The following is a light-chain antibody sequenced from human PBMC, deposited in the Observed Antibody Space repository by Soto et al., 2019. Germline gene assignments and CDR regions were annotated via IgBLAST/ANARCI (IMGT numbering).Light chain of an antibody. J-gene: IGKJ2*01. CDR1: QTFGRTY. Sequence: ESVLTQSQGTLSVSPGERVTLSCRASQTFGRTYLAWYQQKPGQSPRLLIYDASSRATGIPDRFSGSGSGTDFTLTISRLEPEDCAVYDCQQFGTSPLYTFGQGTKVEIK. V-gene: IGKV3-20*01. CDR3: QQFGTSPLYT. CDR2: DAS.